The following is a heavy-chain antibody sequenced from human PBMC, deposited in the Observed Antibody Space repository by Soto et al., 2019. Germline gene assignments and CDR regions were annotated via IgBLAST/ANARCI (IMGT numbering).Heavy chain of an antibody. Sequence: VQLQESGPGLVKPSQTLSLTCTVSGDSITSGDYYWSWIRQPPGKGLEWIGYIYYCGNTNYNPSLKSRVIVSVDTSKTQFSLKLTSVTAADTAVYYCASFVGLLWGGVSPAESWGSYYFDNWGQGTLVTVSS. CDR1: GDSITSGDYY. CDR2: IYYCGNT. CDR3: ASFVGLLWGGVSPAESWGSYYFDN. J-gene: IGHJ4*02. V-gene: IGHV4-30-4*01. D-gene: IGHD2-8*01.